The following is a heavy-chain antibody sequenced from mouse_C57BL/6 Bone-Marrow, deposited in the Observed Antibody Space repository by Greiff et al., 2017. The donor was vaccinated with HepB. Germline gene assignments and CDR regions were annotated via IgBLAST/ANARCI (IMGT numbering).Heavy chain of an antibody. CDR2: INPSSGYT. V-gene: IGHV1-4*01. D-gene: IGHD2-4*01. CDR3: ARKRGLRGYYAMDY. CDR1: GYTFTSYT. J-gene: IGHJ4*01. Sequence: VQLQQSGAELARPGASVKMSCKASGYTFTSYTMHWVKQRPGQGLEWIGCINPSSGYTKYNQKFKDKATLTADKSSSTAYMQLSSLTSEDSAVYYCARKRGLRGYYAMDYWGQGTSVTVSS.